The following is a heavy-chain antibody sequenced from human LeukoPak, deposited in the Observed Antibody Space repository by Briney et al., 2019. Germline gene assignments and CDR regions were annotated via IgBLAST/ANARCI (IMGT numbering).Heavy chain of an antibody. CDR2: IYYSGST. Sequence: PSETLSLTCTVSGGSISSSSYYWGWIRQPPGKGLEWIGSIYYSGSTYYNPSLKSRVTISVDTSKNQFSLKLSSVTAADTAVYYCARADGDYAVLIMDAFDIWGQGTMVTVSS. CDR1: GGSISSSSYY. J-gene: IGHJ3*02. V-gene: IGHV4-39*07. D-gene: IGHD4-17*01. CDR3: ARADGDYAVLIMDAFDI.